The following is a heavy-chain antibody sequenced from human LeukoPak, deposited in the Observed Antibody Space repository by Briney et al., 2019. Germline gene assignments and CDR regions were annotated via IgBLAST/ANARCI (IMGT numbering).Heavy chain of an antibody. J-gene: IGHJ4*02. D-gene: IGHD3-22*01. CDR1: GFTFSDYY. V-gene: IGHV3-11*04. CDR2: ISSSGSTI. Sequence: GGSLRLSCAASGFTFSDYYMSWIRQAPGKGLEWVSYISSSGSTIYYADSVKGRFTISRDNAKNSLYLQMNSPRAEDTAVYYCAGVVRYDSSDPSLDYWGQGTLVTVSS. CDR3: AGVVRYDSSDPSLDY.